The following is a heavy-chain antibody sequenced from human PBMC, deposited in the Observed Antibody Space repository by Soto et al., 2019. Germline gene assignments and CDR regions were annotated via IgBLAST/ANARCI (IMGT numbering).Heavy chain of an antibody. CDR3: ASTQYGVKSSGAFDI. V-gene: IGHV4-30-2*01. J-gene: IGHJ3*02. CDR2: IYHSGST. Sequence: QLQLQESGSGLVKPSQTLSLTCAVSGGSISSGGYSWSWIRQPPGKGLEWIGYIYHSGSTYYNPSLKSRVTISVDRSKNQFSLKLSSVTAADTAVYYCASTQYGVKSSGAFDIWGQGTMVTVSS. CDR1: GGSISSGGYS. D-gene: IGHD4-17*01.